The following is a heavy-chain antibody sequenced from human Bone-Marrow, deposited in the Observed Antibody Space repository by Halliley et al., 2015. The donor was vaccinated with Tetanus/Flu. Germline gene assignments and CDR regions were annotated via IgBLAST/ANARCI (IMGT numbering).Heavy chain of an antibody. CDR2: IFGGGLGP. Sequence: SLIFGGGLGPYYYADSGKGRFTISRDNSKNTVYLQMSSLRAEDTAVYYCAKLWGHPMPTYVFDYWGQGTLVTVSS. D-gene: IGHD3-16*01. V-gene: IGHV3-23*03. CDR3: AKLWGHPMPTYVFDY. J-gene: IGHJ4*02.